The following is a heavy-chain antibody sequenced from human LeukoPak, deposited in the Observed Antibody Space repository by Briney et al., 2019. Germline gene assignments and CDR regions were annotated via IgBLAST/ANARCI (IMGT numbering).Heavy chain of an antibody. V-gene: IGHV3-21*01. CDR2: TTSSPRH. J-gene: IGHJ4*02. CDR3: ARVGIYLGASFDY. Sequence: GGSLRLSCAASEFTFSFYTMTWFRQAPGKGLEWVSSTTSSPRHADSVKGRFTISRDNAKNSLYLQMNSMRAEDTDVYYCARVGIYLGASFDYWGQGTLVTVSS. D-gene: IGHD2-2*02. CDR1: EFTFSFYT.